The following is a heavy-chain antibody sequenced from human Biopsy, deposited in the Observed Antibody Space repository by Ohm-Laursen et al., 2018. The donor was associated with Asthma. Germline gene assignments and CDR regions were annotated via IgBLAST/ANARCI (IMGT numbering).Heavy chain of an antibody. CDR2: ISFDGTNR. CDR1: GFVFSQCG. Sequence: SLRLSCAAAGFVFSQCGMHWVRQAPGKGLDWVAVISFDGTNRNYTDSVKGRFTISRDNSRNTLHLQMNSLRAEDTAVYYCAKDVFPGWELRRGPDYWGQGTLVTVSS. D-gene: IGHD1-26*01. V-gene: IGHV3-30*18. CDR3: AKDVFPGWELRRGPDY. J-gene: IGHJ4*02.